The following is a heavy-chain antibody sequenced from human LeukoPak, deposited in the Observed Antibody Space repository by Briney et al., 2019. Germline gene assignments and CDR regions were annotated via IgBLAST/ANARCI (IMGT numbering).Heavy chain of an antibody. D-gene: IGHD3-22*01. CDR2: IGTAGDT. CDR3: ARNYYDSGAYYYFDY. J-gene: IGHJ4*02. Sequence: PGRSLRLSRAASGFTFSSYDMHWVRQATGKGLEWVSAIGTAGDTYYPGSVKGRFTISRENAKNSLYLQMNSLRAGDTAVYYCARNYYDSGAYYYFDYWGQGTLVTVSS. V-gene: IGHV3-13*04. CDR1: GFTFSSYD.